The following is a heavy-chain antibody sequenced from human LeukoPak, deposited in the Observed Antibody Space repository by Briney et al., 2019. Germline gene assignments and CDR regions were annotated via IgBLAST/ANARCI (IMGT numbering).Heavy chain of an antibody. D-gene: IGHD2-2*02. V-gene: IGHV1-18*01. J-gene: IGHJ6*03. CDR2: ISAYNGNT. CDR3: ARIVVPAAINYYYYYMDV. CDR1: GYTFTSYG. Sequence: GALVKVSCKASGYTFTSYGISWVRQAPGQGLEWMGWISAYNGNTNYAQKLQGRVTMTTDTSTSTAYMELRSLRSDDTAVYYCARIVVPAAINYYYYYMDVWGKGTTVTVSS.